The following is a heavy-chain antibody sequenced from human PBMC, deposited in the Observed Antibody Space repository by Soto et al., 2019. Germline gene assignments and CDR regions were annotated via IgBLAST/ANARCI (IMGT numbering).Heavy chain of an antibody. J-gene: IGHJ4*02. Sequence: GESLKISCKGSGYSFAGYWITWVRQKPGKGLEWMGRIDPSDSQTYYSPSFRGHVTISVTKSISTVFLQWSSLRASDTAMYYCARQIYDSDTGPNFQYYFDSWGQGTPVTVSS. CDR2: IDPSDSQT. CDR1: GYSFAGYW. D-gene: IGHD3-22*01. CDR3: ARQIYDSDTGPNFQYYFDS. V-gene: IGHV5-10-1*01.